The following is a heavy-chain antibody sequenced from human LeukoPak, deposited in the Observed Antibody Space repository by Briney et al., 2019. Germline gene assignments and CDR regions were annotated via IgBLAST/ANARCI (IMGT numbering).Heavy chain of an antibody. CDR2: VYASGDYNSGIN. J-gene: IGHJ4*02. Sequence: SENLSRDCTVSGTTINTYSWSWLRHTPGQGLMWIGYVYASGDYNSGINTYNPSLESRVTITVDTSKNQFALRLTSLTAADTAVYYCARGDQEFDYWGQGTRVTVSS. V-gene: IGHV4-59*13. CDR3: ARGDQEFDY. CDR1: GTTINTYS.